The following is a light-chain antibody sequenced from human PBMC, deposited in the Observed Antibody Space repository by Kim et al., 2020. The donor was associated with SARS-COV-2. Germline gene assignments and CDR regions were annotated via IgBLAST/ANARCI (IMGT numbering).Light chain of an antibody. CDR3: ATWDDTLSQGV. Sequence: ELTQPPSASGTPGQRVTISCSASSSSIGTNTINWYQQLPGTAPKLLIYGNNQRPSGVPDRFSGSKSGASASLAISGLQSDDEADYYCATWDDTLSQGVFGGGTQLTVL. CDR1: SSSIGTNT. CDR2: GNN. V-gene: IGLV1-44*01. J-gene: IGLJ3*02.